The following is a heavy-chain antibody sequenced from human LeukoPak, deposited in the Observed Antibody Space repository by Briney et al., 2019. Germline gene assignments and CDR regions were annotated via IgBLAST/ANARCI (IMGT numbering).Heavy chain of an antibody. CDR1: GGSISFYY. CDR2: ISYSGST. J-gene: IGHJ4*02. CDR3: ARGNAD. V-gene: IGHV4-59*01. Sequence: SETLSLTCTVSGGSISFYYWNWIRQPPGKGLEWIGYISYSGSTNYNPSLKSRVTISVDTSENQFSLKLSSLTAADTALYYCARGNADWGQGTLVTVSS.